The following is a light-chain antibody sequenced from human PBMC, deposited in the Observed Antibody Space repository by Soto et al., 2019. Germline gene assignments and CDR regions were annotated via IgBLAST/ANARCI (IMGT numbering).Light chain of an antibody. CDR1: SSDVGAYNH. V-gene: IGLV2-14*01. J-gene: IGLJ1*01. Sequence: QSALTQPASVSGSPGQSFTISCTGTSSDVGAYNHVSWYQHHPGKAPKLMIYEVSNRPSGLSDRFSGSKSGNTASLTISGLQAEDEADYYCCSYTVSTTFVFGSGTKLTVL. CDR3: CSYTVSTTFV. CDR2: EVS.